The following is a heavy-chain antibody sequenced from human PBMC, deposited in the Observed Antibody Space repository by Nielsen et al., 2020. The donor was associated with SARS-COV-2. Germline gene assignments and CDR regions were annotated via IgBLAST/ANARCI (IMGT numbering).Heavy chain of an antibody. J-gene: IGHJ4*02. D-gene: IGHD6-13*01. CDR1: GITFSSYA. CDR3: ASHSSSSWYTHLGY. CDR2: ISVTGGST. Sequence: GKSLKISCAASGITFSSYALSWVRQAPGKGLEWVSAISVTGGSTHYADSVKGRLIISRDNSKNTLYVQMNSLRAEDTAVYYCASHSSSSWYTHLGYWGQGTLVTVST. V-gene: IGHV3-23*01.